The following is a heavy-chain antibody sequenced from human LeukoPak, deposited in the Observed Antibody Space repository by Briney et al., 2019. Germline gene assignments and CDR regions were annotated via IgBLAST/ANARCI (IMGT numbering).Heavy chain of an antibody. CDR2: ISSGGTTV. CDR3: ARDGLVVATT. V-gene: IGHV3-48*03. Sequence: GGSLRLSCAASGFTFISSEMNWVRQAPGKGLEWVSCISSGGTTVFYADSVKGRFTISRDNAKNSLYLQMNSLRAEDTAVYYCARDGLVVATTWGQGTLVTVSS. J-gene: IGHJ5*02. CDR1: GFTFISSE. D-gene: IGHD5-12*01.